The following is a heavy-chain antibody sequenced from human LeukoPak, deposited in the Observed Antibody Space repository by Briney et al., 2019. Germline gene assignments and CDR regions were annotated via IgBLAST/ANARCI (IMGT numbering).Heavy chain of an antibody. V-gene: IGHV3-74*01. CDR2: INTDESKI. J-gene: IGHJ5*02. D-gene: IGHD6-13*01. CDR3: ARDRGSSSNNWFDP. CDR1: GFTFSSYW. Sequence: GGSLRLSCVASGFTFSSYWMHWVRQDPRKGLVWVSRINTDESKINHADSVKGRFTISRDNAKNMLYLQMNSLRAEDTAVYYCARDRGSSSNNWFDPWGQGTLVTVSS.